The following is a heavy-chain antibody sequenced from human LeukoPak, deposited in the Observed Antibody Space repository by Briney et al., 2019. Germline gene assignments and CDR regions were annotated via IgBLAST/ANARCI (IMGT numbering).Heavy chain of an antibody. CDR3: ARAGASGYDFWSGFFYYYYYMDV. CDR2: ISAYNGNT. Sequence: ASVKVSCRASGYTFTSYGISWVRQAPGQGLEWMGWISAYNGNTNYAQKLQGRVTMTTDTSTSTAYMEPRSLRSDDTAVYYCARAGASGYDFWSGFFYYYYYMDVWGKGTTVTVSS. CDR1: GYTFTSYG. D-gene: IGHD3-3*01. J-gene: IGHJ6*03. V-gene: IGHV1-18*01.